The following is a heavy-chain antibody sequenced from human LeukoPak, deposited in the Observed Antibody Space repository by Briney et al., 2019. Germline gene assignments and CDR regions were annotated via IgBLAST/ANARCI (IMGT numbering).Heavy chain of an antibody. V-gene: IGHV4-39*07. Sequence: SETLSLTCTVSGGSISSSSYYWGWIRQPPGKGLEWIGSIYYSGSTYYNPSLKSRVTISVDTSKNQFSLKLSSVTAADTAVYYCARTTEYYYDSSGYYFWGQGTLVTVSS. D-gene: IGHD3-22*01. J-gene: IGHJ4*02. CDR2: IYYSGST. CDR3: ARTTEYYYDSSGYYF. CDR1: GGSISSSSYY.